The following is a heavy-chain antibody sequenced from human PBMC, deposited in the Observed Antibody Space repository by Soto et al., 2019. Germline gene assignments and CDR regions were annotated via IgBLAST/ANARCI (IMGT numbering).Heavy chain of an antibody. D-gene: IGHD3-3*01. J-gene: IGHJ3*02. CDR3: ARLALRFHGAFDI. V-gene: IGHV4-34*01. CDR1: GGSMISYY. CDR2: INHSGST. Sequence: SETLSLTCTVSGGSMISYYWSWIRQPPGKGLEWIGEINHSGSTNYNPSLKSRVTISVDTSKNQFSLKLSSVTAADTAVYYCARLALRFHGAFDIWGQGTMVTVSS.